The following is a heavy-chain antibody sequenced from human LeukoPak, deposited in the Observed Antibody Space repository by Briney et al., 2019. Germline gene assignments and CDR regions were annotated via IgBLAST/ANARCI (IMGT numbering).Heavy chain of an antibody. J-gene: IGHJ6*02. CDR3: AKMPRSSPIFGSYLRHTHYYYYGMDV. CDR1: GFTFSSYA. V-gene: IGHV3-23*01. CDR2: ISGSGGST. D-gene: IGHD1-26*01. Sequence: GGSLRLSCAASGFTFSSYAMSWVRQAPGKGLEWVSAISGSGGSTYYADPVKGRFTISRDNSKNTLYLQMNSLRAEDTAVYYCAKMPRSSPIFGSYLRHTHYYYYGMDVWGQGTTVTVSS.